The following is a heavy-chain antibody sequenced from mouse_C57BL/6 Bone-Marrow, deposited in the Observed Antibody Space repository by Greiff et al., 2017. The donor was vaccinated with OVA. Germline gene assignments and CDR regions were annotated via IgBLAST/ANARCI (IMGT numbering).Heavy chain of an antibody. CDR1: GYTFTDHY. CDR2: IYPGSGNT. D-gene: IGHD2-3*01. J-gene: IGHJ2*01. CDR3: ARDDGYFFEY. Sequence: VQLQQSGAEVVRPGASVKLSCKASGYTFTDHYINWVKQRPGQGLEWIARIYPGSGNTYYNEKFKCKAPLTAEKSSNTAYMQLSSLTSEDSAVYFCARDDGYFFEYWGQGTTLTVSS. V-gene: IGHV1-76*01.